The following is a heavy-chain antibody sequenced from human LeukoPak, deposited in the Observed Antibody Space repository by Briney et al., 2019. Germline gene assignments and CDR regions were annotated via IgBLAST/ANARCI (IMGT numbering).Heavy chain of an antibody. V-gene: IGHV1-18*01. D-gene: IGHD3-22*01. CDR1: GYTFTTYG. CDR3: ARGYYDSSGYYHEDFDY. J-gene: IGHJ4*02. Sequence: ASVKVSCKASGYTFTTYGISWVRQAPGQGLEWMGWISAYNGNTNYAQELQGRVTMSTDTSTNTAYMELRSLRSDDTAMYYCARGYYDSSGYYHEDFDYWGQGTLVTVSS. CDR2: ISAYNGNT.